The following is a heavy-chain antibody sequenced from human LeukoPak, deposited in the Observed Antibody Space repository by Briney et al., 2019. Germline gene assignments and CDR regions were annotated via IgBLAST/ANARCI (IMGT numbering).Heavy chain of an antibody. CDR1: GYTFTSYD. J-gene: IGHJ3*02. CDR3: AIRGGIVGGYDGFDI. D-gene: IGHD1-26*01. Sequence: GASVKVSCKASGYTFTSYDINWGRQAPGQGLEWMGWMNPNSGNTGYAQKFQGRVTMTRNTPTSTAYMELSSLRSEDTAVFYCAIRGGIVGGYDGFDIWGQGTMVTVSS. V-gene: IGHV1-8*01. CDR2: MNPNSGNT.